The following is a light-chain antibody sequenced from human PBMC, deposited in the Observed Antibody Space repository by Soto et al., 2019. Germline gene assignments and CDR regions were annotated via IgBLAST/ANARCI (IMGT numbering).Light chain of an antibody. CDR3: QHYNSYSEA. CDR1: QTISSG. J-gene: IGKJ1*01. Sequence: DIQMTQSPSSLSASLGDRVTITCRASQTISSGLAWYQHKPGKAPKLLIYKASTLKSGVPSRFSGSGSGTEFTLTISSLQPDDFATYYCQHYNSYSEAFGQGTKVDIK. CDR2: KAS. V-gene: IGKV1-5*03.